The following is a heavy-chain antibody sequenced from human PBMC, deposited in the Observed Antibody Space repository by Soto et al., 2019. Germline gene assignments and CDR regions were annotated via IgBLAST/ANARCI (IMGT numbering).Heavy chain of an antibody. V-gene: IGHV3-30*03. D-gene: IGHD6-19*01. CDR3: AVIAVAGTGAFDI. Sequence: QVQLVESGGGVVQPGRSLRLSCAASGFTFSSYGMHWVRQAPGKGLEWVAVISSDGSNKYYADSVKGRFTISRDNSKITLYLQMNSLRAEDTAVYYGAVIAVAGTGAFDIWGQGTMVTVSS. CDR1: GFTFSSYG. J-gene: IGHJ3*02. CDR2: ISSDGSNK.